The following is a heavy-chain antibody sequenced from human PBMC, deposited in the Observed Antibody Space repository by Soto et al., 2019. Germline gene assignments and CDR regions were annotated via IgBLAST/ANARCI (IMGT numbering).Heavy chain of an antibody. D-gene: IGHD4-17*01. V-gene: IGHV3-33*01. J-gene: IGHJ4*02. Sequence: XESLTLACAASGFTFSSYGMYGARKAPGKGLEWVAVIWYDGSNKYYADSVKGRFTISRDNSKNTLYLQMNSLRAEDTAVYYCARDVIENTPYGDYFDYWGQGTLVTVSS. CDR1: GFTFSSYG. CDR3: ARDVIENTPYGDYFDY. CDR2: IWYDGSNK.